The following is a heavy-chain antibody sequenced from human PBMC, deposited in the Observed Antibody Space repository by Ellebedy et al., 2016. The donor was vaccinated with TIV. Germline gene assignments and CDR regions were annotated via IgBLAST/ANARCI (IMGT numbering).Heavy chain of an antibody. CDR3: ARGGEYQLTNWFDP. CDR1: GGTFSSYA. J-gene: IGHJ5*02. CDR2: IIPIFGTA. V-gene: IGHV1-69*13. D-gene: IGHD2-2*01. Sequence: SVKVSXXASGGTFSSYAISWVRQAPGQGLEWMGGIIPIFGTANYAQKFQGRVTITADESTSTAYMELSSLRSEDTAVYYCARGGEYQLTNWFDPWGQGTLVTVSS.